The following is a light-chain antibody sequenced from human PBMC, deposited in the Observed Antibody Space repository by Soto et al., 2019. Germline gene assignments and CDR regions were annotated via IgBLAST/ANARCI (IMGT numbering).Light chain of an antibody. CDR2: NVN. V-gene: IGLV2-14*03. CDR1: SSDIGAYKY. CDR3: SSYTSTGPQVL. J-gene: IGLJ2*01. Sequence: QSALTQPASVSGSPGQSISISCTGTSSDIGAYKYVSWYQRHPGRAPKLIIYNVNDRPPWISDRFSGSKSDNAASLTISGLQTEDEADYLCSSYTSTGPQVLFGGGTKVTVL.